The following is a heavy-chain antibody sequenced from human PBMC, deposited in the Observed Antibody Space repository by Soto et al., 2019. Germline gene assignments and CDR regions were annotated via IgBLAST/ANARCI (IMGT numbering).Heavy chain of an antibody. CDR2: INHSGST. CDR1: GASISGYY. CDR3: ARRSHTIFGVVTNWFDP. Sequence: ETLCLSGAVYGASISGYYWSWIRQPPGKGLEWIGEINHSGSTNYNPSLKSRVTISVDTSKNQFSLKLRSVTAADTAVYYCARRSHTIFGVVTNWFDPWGQGTLVTVSS. V-gene: IGHV4-34*01. D-gene: IGHD3-3*01. J-gene: IGHJ5*02.